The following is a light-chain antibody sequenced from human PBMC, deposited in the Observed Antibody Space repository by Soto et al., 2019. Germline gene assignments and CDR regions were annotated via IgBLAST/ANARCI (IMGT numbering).Light chain of an antibody. J-gene: IGKJ2*01. Sequence: EVVLTQSPGTLSLSPGERATLSCRASQSVSNNYLAWYQQKPGQAPRLLIYGASSRATGIPDRFSGSGSGTDFTLTISRLEPEDLAVYYCQQYGSSFYTFGQGTKLEIK. CDR1: QSVSNNY. V-gene: IGKV3-20*01. CDR2: GAS. CDR3: QQYGSSFYT.